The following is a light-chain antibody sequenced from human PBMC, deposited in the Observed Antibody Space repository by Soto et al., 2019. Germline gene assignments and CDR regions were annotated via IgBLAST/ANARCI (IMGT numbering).Light chain of an antibody. CDR3: QQYKNWPPPWT. J-gene: IGKJ1*01. Sequence: EIVMTQSPATLSVSPGERATLSCRASQSVSSNLAWYQQKPGQAPRLLIYGASTRATGIPARFSGSGSGTEFTLTISGLQSEDFAVYYCQQYKNWPPPWTFGQGTKV. CDR2: GAS. V-gene: IGKV3-15*01. CDR1: QSVSSN.